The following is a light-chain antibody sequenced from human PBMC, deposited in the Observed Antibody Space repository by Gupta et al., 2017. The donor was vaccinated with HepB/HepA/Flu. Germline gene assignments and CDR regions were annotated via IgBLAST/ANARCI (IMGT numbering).Light chain of an antibody. CDR2: SAS. J-gene: IGKJ1*01. Sequence: DIQMTQSPSSLSASLGDRVTITCRASQSIASYLNWYEKRPGKAPKLLISSASSLQSGVPSRFGGSGSGTEFSLTISSLRGEDSTTYYCQQGFTLPWTFGQGTKVEI. CDR3: QQGFTLPWT. CDR1: QSIASY. V-gene: IGKV1-39*01.